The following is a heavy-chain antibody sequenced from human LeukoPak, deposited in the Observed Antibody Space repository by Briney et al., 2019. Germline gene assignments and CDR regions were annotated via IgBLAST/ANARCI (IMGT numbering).Heavy chain of an antibody. V-gene: IGHV1-69*04. Sequence: ASVKVSCKASGGTFSSYAISWVRQAPGQGLEWMGRIIPILGIANYAQKFQGRVTITADKSTSTAYMELSSLRSEDTAVYCCARDPTYCGGDCSSDYWGQGTLVTVSS. CDR3: ARDPTYCGGDCSSDY. D-gene: IGHD2-21*02. CDR2: IIPILGIA. J-gene: IGHJ4*02. CDR1: GGTFSSYA.